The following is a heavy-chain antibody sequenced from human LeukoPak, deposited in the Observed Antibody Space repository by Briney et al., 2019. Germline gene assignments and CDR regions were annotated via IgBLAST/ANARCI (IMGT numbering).Heavy chain of an antibody. V-gene: IGHV3-23*01. CDR1: GFTFSSYA. Sequence: PGGSLRLSCAASGFTFSSYAMSWVRQAPGKGLEWVSAISGSGGSTYYADSVKGRFTISRDNSKNTLYLQMNSLRAEDTAVYYCAKTSYGSGRFARRPIDYWGQGTLVTVSS. CDR3: AKTSYGSGRFARRPIDY. D-gene: IGHD3-10*01. J-gene: IGHJ4*02. CDR2: ISGSGGST.